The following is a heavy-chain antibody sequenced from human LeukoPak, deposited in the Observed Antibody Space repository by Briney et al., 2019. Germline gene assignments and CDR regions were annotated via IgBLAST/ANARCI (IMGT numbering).Heavy chain of an antibody. J-gene: IGHJ4*02. D-gene: IGHD2-21*01. CDR3: AGEGEYGESYS. CDR1: GGSISSSSYY. Sequence: SETLSLTCTVSGGSISSSSYYWGWIRQAPGKGPEWIGNIYRGRTRVNPSYTSRVAISVDTSKSQVSLSLTSVTAADTAIYYCAGEGEYGESYSWGQGVLVIVSA. CDR2: IYRGRT. V-gene: IGHV4-39*07.